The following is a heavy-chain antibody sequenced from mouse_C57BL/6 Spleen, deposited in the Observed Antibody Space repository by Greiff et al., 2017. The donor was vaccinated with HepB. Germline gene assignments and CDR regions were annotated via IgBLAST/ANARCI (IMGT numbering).Heavy chain of an antibody. D-gene: IGHD1-1*01. CDR2: IYPGDGDT. J-gene: IGHJ2*01. CDR1: GYAFSSYW. Sequence: VQLQQSGAELVKPGASVKISCKASGYAFSSYWMNWVKQRPGKGLEWIGQIYPGDGDTNYNGKFKGKATLTADKSSSTAYMQLSSLTSEDSAVYFCARLEDYGSSYGYWGQGTTLTVSS. V-gene: IGHV1-80*01. CDR3: ARLEDYGSSYGY.